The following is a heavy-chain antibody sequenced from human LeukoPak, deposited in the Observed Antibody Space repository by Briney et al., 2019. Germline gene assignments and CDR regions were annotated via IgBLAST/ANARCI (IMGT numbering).Heavy chain of an antibody. Sequence: PSETLSLTCAVSAGSFSGFYWSLFRQFPGKGLERIGQISDSGSTNYNPSLRSRVTISADTSKNQFSLRLSSVTAADTAVYYCARHVPRARWVHSEYFQLGGQGTWSPSPQ. CDR2: ISDSGST. J-gene: IGHJ1*01. V-gene: IGHV4-34*01. CDR1: AGSFSGFY. CDR3: ARHVPRARWVHSEYFQL. D-gene: IGHD5-24*01.